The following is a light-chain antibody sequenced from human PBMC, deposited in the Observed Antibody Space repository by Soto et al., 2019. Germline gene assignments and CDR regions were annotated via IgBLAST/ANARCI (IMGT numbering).Light chain of an antibody. CDR1: QTITTY. CDR2: AAS. CDR3: QQSYNTLPYT. V-gene: IGKV1-39*01. J-gene: IGKJ2*01. Sequence: DIQMTQYPPSLSASVGDRVTITCRASQTITTYLNWYQQKPGGAPKLLIYAASTLQSGIPSRFSGSGSGTHLTLTISGLQPEDFATYFCQQSYNTLPYTFGQGTQLEIK.